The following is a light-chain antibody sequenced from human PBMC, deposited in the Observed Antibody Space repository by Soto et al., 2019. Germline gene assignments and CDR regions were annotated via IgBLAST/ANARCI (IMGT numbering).Light chain of an antibody. CDR2: NDN. V-gene: IGLV1-44*01. CDR1: SSNIGSNT. J-gene: IGLJ1*01. Sequence: QSVLTQPPSASGSPGQRVTISCSGSSSNIGSNTVNWYQFLPGTAPKLLIYNDNQRPSGVPDRFSGSKSGTSASLAINGLQSEDEADYCCAACDHSLNGLHVFGTGTKVTV. CDR3: AACDHSLNGLHV.